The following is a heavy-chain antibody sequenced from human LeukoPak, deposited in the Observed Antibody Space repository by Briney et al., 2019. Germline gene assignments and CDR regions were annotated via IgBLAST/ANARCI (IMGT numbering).Heavy chain of an antibody. Sequence: GGSLRLSCAASGFTFSDYYMSWIRQAPGKGLEWVSHISRSGSTRYYADSLKGRFTISRDNAKNSLYLQMNSLRAEDTAVYFCARAGPTVTTAYWGQGTLVTVSS. CDR1: GFTFSDYY. V-gene: IGHV3-11*01. CDR2: ISRSGSTR. CDR3: ARAGPTVTTAY. D-gene: IGHD4-17*01. J-gene: IGHJ4*02.